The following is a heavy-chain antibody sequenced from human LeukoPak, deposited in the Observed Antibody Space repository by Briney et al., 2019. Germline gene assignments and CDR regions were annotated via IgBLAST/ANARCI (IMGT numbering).Heavy chain of an antibody. CDR2: INPNSGGT. D-gene: IGHD6-13*01. V-gene: IGHV1-2*02. CDR3: ARDFAEYSSSWFNWYFGY. CDR1: GYTFTGYY. Sequence: ASVKVSCKASGYTFTGYYMHWVRQAPGQGLEWMGWINPNSGGTNYAQKLQGRVTMTTDTSTSTAYMELRSLRSDDTAVYYCARDFAEYSSSWFNWYFGYWGQGTLVIVSS. J-gene: IGHJ4*02.